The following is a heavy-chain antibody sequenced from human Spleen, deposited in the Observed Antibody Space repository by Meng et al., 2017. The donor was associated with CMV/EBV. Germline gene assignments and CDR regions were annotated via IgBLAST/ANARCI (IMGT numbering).Heavy chain of an antibody. Sequence: SRTPSGYAFPDFWIHWVRQAPGQGPEWMGWINPKSGGTKFAQKFEGRVTMTTDTSTRAIYLELNRLRNDDTAMYYCARDVQSGAAGYWGQGTLVTVSS. J-gene: IGHJ4*02. D-gene: IGHD3-10*01. V-gene: IGHV1-2*02. CDR2: INPKSGGT. CDR3: ARDVQSGAAGY. CDR1: GYAFPDFW.